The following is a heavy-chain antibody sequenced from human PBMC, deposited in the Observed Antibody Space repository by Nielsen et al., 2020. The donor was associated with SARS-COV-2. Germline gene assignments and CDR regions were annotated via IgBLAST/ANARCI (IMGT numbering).Heavy chain of an antibody. CDR1: GYSFTSYW. J-gene: IGHJ5*02. D-gene: IGHD3-16*01. CDR2: IYPGDSDT. Sequence: GESLKISCKGSGYSFTSYWIGWVRQMPGKGLEWVGIIYPGDSDTRYSPSFQGQVTISADKSISTAYLQWSSLKASDTAMYYCARQGILGRGNCWFDPWGQGTLVTVSS. CDR3: ARQGILGRGNCWFDP. V-gene: IGHV5-51*01.